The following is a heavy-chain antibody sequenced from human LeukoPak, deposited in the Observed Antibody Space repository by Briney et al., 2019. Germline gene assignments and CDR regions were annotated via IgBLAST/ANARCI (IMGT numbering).Heavy chain of an antibody. J-gene: IGHJ4*02. CDR1: GGSFSGYY. CDR3: ARKQWLRLRFDY. CDR2: INHSGST. V-gene: IGHV4-34*01. Sequence: KASETLSLTCAVYGGSFSGYYWSWIRQPPGKGLEWIGEINHSGSTNYNPSLKSRVTISVDTSKNQFSLKLSSVTAADTAVYYCARKQWLRLRFDYWGQGTLVTVSS. D-gene: IGHD5-12*01.